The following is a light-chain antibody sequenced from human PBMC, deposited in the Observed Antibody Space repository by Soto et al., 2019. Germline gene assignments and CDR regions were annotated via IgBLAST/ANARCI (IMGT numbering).Light chain of an antibody. V-gene: IGLV2-8*01. CDR3: TSYAGNNVV. J-gene: IGLJ2*01. CDR2: EVT. Sequence: QSVLTQPPSASGSPGQSVTMSCTATSSDVGDYNYVSWYQQHPGKAPKLMIYEVTKRPSGVPDRFSGSKSANTASLTVSGLQAEDDADYYCTSYAGNNVVFGGGTKVTVL. CDR1: SSDVGDYNY.